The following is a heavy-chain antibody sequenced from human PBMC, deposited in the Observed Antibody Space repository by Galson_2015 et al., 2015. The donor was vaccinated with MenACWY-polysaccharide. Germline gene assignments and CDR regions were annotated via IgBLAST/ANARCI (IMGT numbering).Heavy chain of an antibody. Sequence: LTCTVSGDSVTSATYCWSWLRQSPGKGLEWIGYMSYSGSANHNPSLKSRVTISIDTSKNQFSLRLTSVTAADTAMYYCAREPTYSGSFGWFDPWGQGTLVTVSS. V-gene: IGHV4-61*01. CDR1: GDSVTSATYC. CDR3: AREPTYSGSFGWFDP. J-gene: IGHJ5*02. D-gene: IGHD1-26*01. CDR2: MSYSGSA.